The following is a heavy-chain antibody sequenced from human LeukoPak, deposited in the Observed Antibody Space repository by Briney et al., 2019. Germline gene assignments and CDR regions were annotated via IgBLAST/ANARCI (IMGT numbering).Heavy chain of an antibody. CDR2: IYRSGGS. CDR3: ARGRADYYDSSGPTGGAFDI. V-gene: IGHV4-4*02. Sequence: PSGSLTLTCAVSGGSIGSSNWRRGVRQPPGRVVGGIGVIYRSGGSNYNPGLKSRDTISVDKSTNQFSLKLSSVTAADTAVYYCARGRADYYDSSGPTGGAFDIWGQGTMVTVSS. CDR1: GGSIGSSNW. J-gene: IGHJ3*02. D-gene: IGHD3-22*01.